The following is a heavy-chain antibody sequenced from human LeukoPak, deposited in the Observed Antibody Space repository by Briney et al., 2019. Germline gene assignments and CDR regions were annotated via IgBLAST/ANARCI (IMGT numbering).Heavy chain of an antibody. V-gene: IGHV4-59*01. CDR1: GFTFSDYY. J-gene: IGHJ5*02. CDR2: IYYSGSS. Sequence: GSLRLSCAASGFTFSDYYMSWIRQAPGKGLEWIGYIYYSGSSKYNPSLKSRVTISVDTSKNQFSLKLSSVTAADTAVYYCARLYDSSGYTNWLDPWGQGTLVTVSS. D-gene: IGHD3-22*01. CDR3: ARLYDSSGYTNWLDP.